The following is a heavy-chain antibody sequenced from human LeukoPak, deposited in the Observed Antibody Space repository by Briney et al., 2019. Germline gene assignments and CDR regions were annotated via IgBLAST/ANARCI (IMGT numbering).Heavy chain of an antibody. CDR1: GFTVSSNY. D-gene: IGHD2-2*01. J-gene: IGHJ4*02. CDR3: ARLRIAGVKSSTSWGTFWY. V-gene: IGHV3-53*05. Sequence: GGSLRLSCAASGFTVSSNYMSWVRQAPGKGLEWVSVIYSGGSTYYADSVKGRFTISRDNSKNMLYLQMNSLRAEDTAVYYCARLRIAGVKSSTSWGTFWYWGQGTLVTVSS. CDR2: IYSGGST.